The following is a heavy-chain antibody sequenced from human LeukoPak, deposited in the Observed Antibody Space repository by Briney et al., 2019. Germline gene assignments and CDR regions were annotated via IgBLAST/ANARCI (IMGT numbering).Heavy chain of an antibody. Sequence: GGSLRLSCAASGFTFNRNAISWVRQAPGKGLEWVSSISSSSSYIYYADPVKGRFTISRDNAKNSLYLQMNSLRAEDTAVYYCARGSLGAPGAFDIWGQGTMVTVSS. CDR3: ARGSLGAPGAFDI. CDR1: GFTFNRNA. CDR2: ISSSSSYI. J-gene: IGHJ3*02. D-gene: IGHD1-26*01. V-gene: IGHV3-21*01.